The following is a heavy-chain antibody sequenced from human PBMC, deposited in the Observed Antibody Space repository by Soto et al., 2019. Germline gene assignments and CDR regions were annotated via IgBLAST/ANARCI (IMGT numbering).Heavy chain of an antibody. CDR2: ICGNGDTT. Sequence: PGGSLRLSCAASGFTFSSYAMHWVRQAPGKRLEWVAVICGNGDTTYYTDSVKGRFTISRDDSKKTLYLQMNSLRAEDSAIYYCAKGSSSSCYGTLAFWGQGSLVTVSS. CDR1: GFTFSSYA. V-gene: IGHV3-23*01. CDR3: AKGSSSSCYGTLAF. J-gene: IGHJ4*02. D-gene: IGHD2-2*01.